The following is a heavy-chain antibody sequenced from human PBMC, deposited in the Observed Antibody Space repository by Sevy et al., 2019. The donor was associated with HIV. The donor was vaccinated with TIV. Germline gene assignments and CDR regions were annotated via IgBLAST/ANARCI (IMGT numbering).Heavy chain of an antibody. D-gene: IGHD2-8*01. Sequence: ASVKVSCKASGGTFSSYAISWVRQAPGRGLEWMGGIIPIFGTANYAQKFQGRVTITADESMSTAYMELRSMRSEDTAVYYCARVGIVLMVYATYGMDVWGQGTMVTVSS. J-gene: IGHJ6*02. CDR3: ARVGIVLMVYATYGMDV. CDR2: IIPIFGTA. V-gene: IGHV1-69*13. CDR1: GGTFSSYA.